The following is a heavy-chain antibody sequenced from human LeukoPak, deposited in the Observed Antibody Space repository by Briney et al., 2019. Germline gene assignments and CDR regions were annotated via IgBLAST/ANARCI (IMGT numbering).Heavy chain of an antibody. Sequence: KPSGTLSLTCAVYGGSFSGYYWSWIRQPPGKGLEWIGEIVHSGNTKYNPSLKSRVTISVDTSKNQFSLNLTSVTAADTAVYYCARFGSSTWYKGAFDIWGQGTMVTVAS. V-gene: IGHV4-34*12. J-gene: IGHJ3*02. CDR2: IVHSGNT. CDR3: ARFGSSTWYKGAFDI. CDR1: GGSFSGYY. D-gene: IGHD6-13*01.